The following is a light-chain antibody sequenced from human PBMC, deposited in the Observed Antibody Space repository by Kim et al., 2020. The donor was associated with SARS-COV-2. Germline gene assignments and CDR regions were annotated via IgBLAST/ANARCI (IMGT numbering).Light chain of an antibody. V-gene: IGLV3-9*01. J-gene: IGLJ2*01. Sequence: LGQTAGMACGGDNIGRKTVHWYQQRPGQAPVLVLYRDNNRPSGIPGRISGSNSGNTAILTISRAQAGDEADYYCQIWDNDKFIFGGGTQLTVL. CDR3: QIWDNDKFI. CDR2: RDN. CDR1: NIGRKT.